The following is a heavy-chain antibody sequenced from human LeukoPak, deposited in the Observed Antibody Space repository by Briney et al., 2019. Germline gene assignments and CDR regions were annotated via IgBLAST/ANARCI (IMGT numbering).Heavy chain of an antibody. CDR2: IYPGDSDT. D-gene: IGHD3-22*01. CDR3: ARLDRWEYYDSSGYLDY. Sequence: GESLKISCKGSGYSFTSYWIGWVRQMPGKGLEWMGIIYPGDSDTRYSPSFQGQVTISADKSISTAYLQWSSLKASDTAMYCCARLDRWEYYDSSGYLDYWGQGTLVTVSS. CDR1: GYSFTSYW. J-gene: IGHJ4*02. V-gene: IGHV5-51*01.